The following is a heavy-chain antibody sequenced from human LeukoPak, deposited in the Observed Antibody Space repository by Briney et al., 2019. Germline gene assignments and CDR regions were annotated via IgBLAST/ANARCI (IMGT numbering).Heavy chain of an antibody. V-gene: IGHV3-13*01. CDR3: ARGSYCSGGSCYDHAFDI. J-gene: IGHJ3*02. CDR1: GFTFSSSD. D-gene: IGHD2-15*01. Sequence: GGSLRLSCAASGFTFSSSDMHWVRQATGKGLEWVSAIGTAGDTYYPGSVKGRFTISRENAKNSLYLQMNNLRAGDTAVYYCARGSYCSGGSCYDHAFDIWGQGTMVTVSS. CDR2: IGTAGDT.